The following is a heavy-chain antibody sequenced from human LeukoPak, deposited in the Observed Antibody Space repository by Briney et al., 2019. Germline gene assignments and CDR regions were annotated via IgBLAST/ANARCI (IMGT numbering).Heavy chain of an antibody. V-gene: IGHV4-59*01. CDR1: GGSTTGYY. J-gene: IGHJ4*02. CDR2: VYYSGST. Sequence: SETLSLTCTVSGGSTTGYYWSWIRQPPGKGLEWIAYVYYSGSTNYNPSLKSRVTISVDTSKNQFSLKLSSVTAADTAVYYCASLNLYYYDSSGYPFDYWGQGTLVTVSS. CDR3: ASLNLYYYDSSGYPFDY. D-gene: IGHD3-22*01.